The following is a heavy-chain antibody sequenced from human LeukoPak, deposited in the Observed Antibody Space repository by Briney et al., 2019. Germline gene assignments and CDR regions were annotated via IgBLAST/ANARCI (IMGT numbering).Heavy chain of an antibody. CDR2: IDWDDDK. D-gene: IGHD2-21*02. Sequence: ESGPALVKPTQTLTLTCTFSGFSLSTSGMRVSWIRQPPGKALEWLARIDWDDDKFYSTSLETRLTFSKDTSKNQVVLTMTNMDPVDTATYYCARTPYCGGDCYVDYWGQGTLVTVSS. CDR3: ARTPYCGGDCYVDY. V-gene: IGHV2-70*04. J-gene: IGHJ4*02. CDR1: GFSLSTSGMR.